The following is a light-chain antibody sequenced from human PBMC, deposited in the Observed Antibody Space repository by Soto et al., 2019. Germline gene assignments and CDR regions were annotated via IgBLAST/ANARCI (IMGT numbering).Light chain of an antibody. CDR2: GAT. J-gene: IGKJ5*01. CDR1: QSVSSSD. V-gene: IGKV3-20*01. CDR3: QQYGRSPT. Sequence: EIVLTQSPGTLSLSPGERSTLSCRAIQSVSSSDLAWYQQKPGQAPRLXIYGATSRATGIQDGFSGSGSGTDFTLTISRLAPEDFAVYYCQQYGRSPTFGQGTRLEI.